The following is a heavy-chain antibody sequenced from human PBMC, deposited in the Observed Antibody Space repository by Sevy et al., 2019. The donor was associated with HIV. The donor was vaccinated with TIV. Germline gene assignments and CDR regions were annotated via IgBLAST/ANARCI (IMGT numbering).Heavy chain of an antibody. Sequence: GGSLRLSCSASGFNISPYALHWVRQTPGKGLQWLVVISKDGTNKDYADFVKGRFSLSRDNSKNTLYLQMSSLRPEDTAVYYCATERYYYDSHSADWFDPWGQGTLVTVSS. CDR3: ATERYYYDSHSADWFDP. CDR1: GFNISPYA. V-gene: IGHV3-30*04. CDR2: ISKDGTNK. D-gene: IGHD3-22*01. J-gene: IGHJ5*02.